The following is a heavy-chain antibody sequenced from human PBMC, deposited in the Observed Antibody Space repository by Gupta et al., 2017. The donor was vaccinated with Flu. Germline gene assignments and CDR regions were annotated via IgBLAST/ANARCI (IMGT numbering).Heavy chain of an antibody. D-gene: IGHD3-10*01. CDR2: INPDGVTT. Sequence: EVQLVESGGGLVQPGGSLSLSCAAAGFTFSHHWMPWVRQAPGKGLVWVSRINPDGVTTNYADSVKGRFTISRDNAKNTVYVQMDSLKVEDTAVYYCARGSSGGYRVDYWGQGTLVTVSS. V-gene: IGHV3-74*01. CDR1: GFTFSHHW. CDR3: ARGSSGGYRVDY. J-gene: IGHJ4*02.